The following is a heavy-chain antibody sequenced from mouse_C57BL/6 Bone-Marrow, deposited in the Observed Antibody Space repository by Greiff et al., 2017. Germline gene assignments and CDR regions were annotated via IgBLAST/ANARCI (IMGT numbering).Heavy chain of an antibody. J-gene: IGHJ2*01. D-gene: IGHD2-13*01. Sequence: QVQLQQSGAELVRPGASVTLSCKASGYTFTDYEMHWVKQTPVHGLEWIGAIDPETGGTAYNQKFKGKAILTADKSSSTAYMELRSLTSEDSAVYYCTRKSDPSYFDYWGQGTTLTVSS. V-gene: IGHV1-15*01. CDR3: TRKSDPSYFDY. CDR1: GYTFTDYE. CDR2: IDPETGGT.